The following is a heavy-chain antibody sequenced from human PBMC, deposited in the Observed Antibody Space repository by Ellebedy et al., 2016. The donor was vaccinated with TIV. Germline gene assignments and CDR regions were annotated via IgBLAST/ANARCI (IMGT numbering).Heavy chain of an antibody. V-gene: IGHV4-59*01. CDR3: AREDSNYSDRYYYYGLDV. CDR1: GGSIDSYY. CDR2: INYSGRT. D-gene: IGHD4-11*01. J-gene: IGHJ6*02. Sequence: SETLSLXXSVPGGSIDSYYWSWIRQPPGRGLEYIGYINYSGRTNFNPSLKSRVTLSVDLSKNQFSLRLTSVTAADTAVYYCAREDSNYSDRYYYYGLDVWGQGTTVTVPS.